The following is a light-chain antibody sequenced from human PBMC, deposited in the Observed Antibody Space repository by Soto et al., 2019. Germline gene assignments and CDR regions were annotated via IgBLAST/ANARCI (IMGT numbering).Light chain of an antibody. Sequence: MTQSPLSLPVTLGQPASISCRSSQSLVHGDGSTHVAWYQQRPGKAPKLLIYKASTLESGVPSRFSGSGSGTEFTLTISSLQPDDFATYYCQQYNNYGWTFGQGTKVDIK. CDR3: QQYNNYGWT. CDR2: KAS. V-gene: IGKV1-5*03. CDR1: QSLVHGDGSTH. J-gene: IGKJ1*01.